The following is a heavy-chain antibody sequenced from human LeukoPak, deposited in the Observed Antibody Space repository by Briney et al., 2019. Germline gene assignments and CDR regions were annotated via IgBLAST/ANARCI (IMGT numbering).Heavy chain of an antibody. CDR2: ISYSGST. Sequence: PSETLSLTCTVSGGSISSSSYYWGWIRQPPGKGLEWIGTISYSGSTYYNPSLKSRVTISVDTSTNQFSLKLSSVTAADTAVYYCARRTHGPRGDWFDPRGQGTLVTVSS. J-gene: IGHJ5*02. CDR3: ARRTHGPRGDWFDP. CDR1: GGSISSSSYY. V-gene: IGHV4-39*01.